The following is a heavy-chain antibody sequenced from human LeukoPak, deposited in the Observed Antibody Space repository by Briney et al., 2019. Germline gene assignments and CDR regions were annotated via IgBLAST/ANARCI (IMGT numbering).Heavy chain of an antibody. Sequence: GASLEISCKGSGYSFTSYWIGWVRQLPGKGLEWMGIIYPGDSDTRYSPSFQGQVTISADKSISTAYLQWSSLKASDTAMYYCAAADYDFWSGSLIGAFDIWGQGTMVTVSS. CDR1: GYSFTSYW. V-gene: IGHV5-51*01. D-gene: IGHD3-3*01. J-gene: IGHJ3*02. CDR2: IYPGDSDT. CDR3: AAADYDFWSGSLIGAFDI.